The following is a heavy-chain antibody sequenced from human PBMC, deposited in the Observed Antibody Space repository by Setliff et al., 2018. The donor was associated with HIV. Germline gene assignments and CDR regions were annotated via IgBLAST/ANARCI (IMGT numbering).Heavy chain of an antibody. CDR3: AREEYSYIDF. J-gene: IGHJ4*02. D-gene: IGHD3-16*02. Sequence: SETLSLTCTVSGGSISSGSYFWNWIRQPAGKGLEWIGRIYTSGTTNFNPSLKSRVTISRDPSKNQFSMNLNSVTAADTAVYYCAREEYSYIDFWGQGTLVTVSS. CDR2: IYTSGTT. V-gene: IGHV4-61*02. CDR1: GGSISSGSYF.